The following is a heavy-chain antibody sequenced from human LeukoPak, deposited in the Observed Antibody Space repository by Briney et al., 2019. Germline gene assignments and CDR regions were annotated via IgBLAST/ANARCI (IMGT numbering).Heavy chain of an antibody. V-gene: IGHV3-48*04. D-gene: IGHD3-22*01. J-gene: IGHJ4*02. CDR3: ARDIYYDSSGYYGSVY. Sequence: AGGSLRLSCAASGFTVSSNYMSWVRQAPGKGLEWVSYISSSSSTIYYADSVKGRFTISRDNAKNSLYLQMNSLRAEDTAVYYCARDIYYDSSGYYGSVYWGQGTLVTVSS. CDR1: GFTVSSNY. CDR2: ISSSSSTI.